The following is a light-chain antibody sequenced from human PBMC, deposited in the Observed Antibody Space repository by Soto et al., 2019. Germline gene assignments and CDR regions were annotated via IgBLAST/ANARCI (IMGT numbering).Light chain of an antibody. V-gene: IGKV3-20*01. CDR1: QSVSSSY. J-gene: IGKJ4*01. CDR2: GAS. CDR3: QQYRSSPRT. Sequence: EILLTQSPGTLSLSPGEKATLSCRASQSVSSSYLAMYQQKPGQAPRLLIYGASSRATGIPDRFSGSGSGTDFTLTISRLELEDFAVYYCQQYRSSPRTFGGVTKVDIK.